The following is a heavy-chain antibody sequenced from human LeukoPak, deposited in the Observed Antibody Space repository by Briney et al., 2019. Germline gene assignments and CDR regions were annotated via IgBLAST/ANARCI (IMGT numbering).Heavy chain of an antibody. Sequence: SETLSLTCTVSGGSIDNGGYYWSWIRQHPGKGLEWIGYIYYSGSSYYNPSLRSRVTISVDTSKNHFSLKLSSVTAADTAVYYCARNRDGYNSFDYWGQGTLVTVSS. CDR1: GGSIDNGGYY. V-gene: IGHV4-31*03. J-gene: IGHJ4*02. CDR2: IYYSGSS. CDR3: ARNRDGYNSFDY. D-gene: IGHD5-24*01.